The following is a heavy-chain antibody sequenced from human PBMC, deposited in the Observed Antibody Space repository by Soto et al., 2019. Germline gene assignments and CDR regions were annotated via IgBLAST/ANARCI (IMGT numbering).Heavy chain of an antibody. D-gene: IGHD2-8*02. V-gene: IGHV4-31*03. J-gene: IGHJ3*02. CDR1: GGSINGAYY. Sequence: QMRLQESGPGLVRPSETLSLTCTVSGGSINGAYYWGWVRQHPGKGLEWIGFIYYSGSPSQNLSLQSRLTRSIDTAKNQCALRLTSVTVADTAVYYCAREAYGDYTPRGVLDMWGQGTTVTVSA. CDR3: AREAYGDYTPRGVLDM. CDR2: IYYSGSP.